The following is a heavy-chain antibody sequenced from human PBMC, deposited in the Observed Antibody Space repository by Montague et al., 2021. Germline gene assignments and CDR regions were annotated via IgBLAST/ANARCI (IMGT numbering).Heavy chain of an antibody. V-gene: IGHV4-39*01. D-gene: IGHD5-24*01. Sequence: SETLSLTCTVPGGSISSSSYYWGWIRQPPGKGLDWIGSINYSRSTYYNPSLQSRITISVDTSKNQSSLKLSAATAADTAVYYCASSSRGSWLQSYFDYWGQGTLVTVSS. CDR1: GGSISSSSYY. CDR2: INYSRST. CDR3: ASSSRGSWLQSYFDY. J-gene: IGHJ4*02.